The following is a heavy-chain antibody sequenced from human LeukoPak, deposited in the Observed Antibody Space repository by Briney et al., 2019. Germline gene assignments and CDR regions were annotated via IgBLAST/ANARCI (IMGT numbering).Heavy chain of an antibody. D-gene: IGHD6-19*01. J-gene: IGHJ5*02. CDR3: ATPARGGSALP. Sequence: GGSLGLSCAASGFSFSSYWMSWVRQAPGKGLEWVANIQHDGSEQYYVDSVKGRFTISRDNTKKSLFLQINSLRAEDTAVYYCATPARGGSALPWGQGTLVTVSS. CDR1: GFSFSSYW. V-gene: IGHV3-7*01. CDR2: IQHDGSEQ.